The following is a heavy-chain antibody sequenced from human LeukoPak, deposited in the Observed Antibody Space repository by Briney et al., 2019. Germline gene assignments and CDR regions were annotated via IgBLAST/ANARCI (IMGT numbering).Heavy chain of an antibody. D-gene: IGHD1-14*01. Sequence: GASVKVSCKASGYTFTDYYMHWVQQAPGKGLEWMGRVDPADGQAGYAERFSGRVTITTDTSTDTAYMELSSLTSEDTAVYYCATGDGMFDYWGQGTQVIVSS. CDR3: ATGDGMFDY. CDR1: GYTFTDYY. CDR2: VDPADGQA. V-gene: IGHV1-69-2*01. J-gene: IGHJ4*02.